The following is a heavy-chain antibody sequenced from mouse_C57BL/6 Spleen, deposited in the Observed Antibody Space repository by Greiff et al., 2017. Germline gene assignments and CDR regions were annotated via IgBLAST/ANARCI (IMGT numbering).Heavy chain of an antibody. CDR1: GFTFSSYA. V-gene: IGHV5-4*01. CDR3: ARDERGRYFDV. Sequence: DVHLVESGGGLVKPGGSLKLSCAASGFTFSSYAMSWVRQTPEKRLEWVATISDGGSYTYYPDNVKGRFTISRDNAKNNLYLQMSHLKSEDTAMYYCARDERGRYFDVWGTGTTVTVSS. J-gene: IGHJ1*03. CDR2: ISDGGSYT.